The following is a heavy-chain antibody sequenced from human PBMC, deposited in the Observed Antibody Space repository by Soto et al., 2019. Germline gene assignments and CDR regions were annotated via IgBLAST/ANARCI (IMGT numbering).Heavy chain of an antibody. V-gene: IGHV3-30-3*01. CDR1: GFNFKAYG. CDR2: ISTDGTNQ. J-gene: IGHJ4*02. D-gene: IGHD3-16*02. Sequence: QVHLVESGGGVVQPGRSLRLSCVASGFNFKAYGMHWVRQAPGKGLGWVAVISTDGTNQHHADSVKGRFTISRDKSMNTLCLQMNSLSPEATAVSFCAVGGGDLSLPPFDSWGQGTLLPVSS. CDR3: AVGGGDLSLPPFDS.